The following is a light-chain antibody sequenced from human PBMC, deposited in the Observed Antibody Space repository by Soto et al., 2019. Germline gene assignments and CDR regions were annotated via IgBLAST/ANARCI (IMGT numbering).Light chain of an antibody. J-gene: IGKJ2*01. CDR1: QNIRKN. V-gene: IGKV3-15*01. Sequence: ELVMSQSPATLSVSPGERVTLSCRASQNIRKNLAWYQQKPGQAPSLLIYEASTRASGVPVRFSGSGAGTEFTLTISSLQSEDFGVYYCHQYNNYMYTFGQGTRWISN. CDR2: EAS. CDR3: HQYNNYMYT.